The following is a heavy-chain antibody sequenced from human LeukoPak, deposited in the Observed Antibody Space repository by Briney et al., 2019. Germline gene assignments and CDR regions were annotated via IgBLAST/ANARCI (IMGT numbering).Heavy chain of an antibody. CDR3: ARVVGKPYYFDY. CDR2: MNPNSCNP. Sequence: ASVTVSCKASGYTFTSYDINWVRQATGPGVVWMGWMNPNSCNPGYAQKFQGRVTMTRNTYISTAYMELSSLRSEDTAVYYCARVVGKPYYFDYWGQGTLVTVSS. J-gene: IGHJ4*02. V-gene: IGHV1-8*01. CDR1: GYTFTSYD. D-gene: IGHD1-26*01.